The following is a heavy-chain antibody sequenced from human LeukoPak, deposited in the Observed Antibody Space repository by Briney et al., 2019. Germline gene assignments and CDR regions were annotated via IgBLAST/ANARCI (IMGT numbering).Heavy chain of an antibody. Sequence: SETLSLTCTVSGGSISSYYWSWIQQPAGKGLEWIGRIYSSGSTNYNPSLKSRVTMSVDTSKNQFSLKVSSVTAAGTAVYYCARVFSYGDHNDYWGQGTLVTVSS. J-gene: IGHJ4*02. CDR3: ARVFSYGDHNDY. CDR1: GGSISSYY. V-gene: IGHV4-4*07. D-gene: IGHD4-17*01. CDR2: IYSSGST.